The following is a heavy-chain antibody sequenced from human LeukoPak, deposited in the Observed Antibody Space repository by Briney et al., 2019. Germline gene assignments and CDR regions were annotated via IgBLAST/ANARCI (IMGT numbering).Heavy chain of an antibody. J-gene: IGHJ4*02. CDR2: IYYSGST. V-gene: IGHV4-59*01. CDR3: ARDGGYYFDY. D-gene: IGHD2-15*01. CDR1: SGSISSYY. Sequence: PETLSLTCTVSSGSISSYYWSWIRQPPGKGLEWIGYIYYSGSTNYNPSLKSRVTISVDTSKNQFSLKLSSVTAADTAVYYCARDGGYYFDYWGQGTLVTVSS.